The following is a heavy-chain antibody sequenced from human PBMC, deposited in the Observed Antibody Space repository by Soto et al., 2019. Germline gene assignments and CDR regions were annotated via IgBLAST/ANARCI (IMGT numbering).Heavy chain of an antibody. CDR1: GDTFTDSS. CDR3: ARDLGGYDLYGPDT. J-gene: IGHJ5*02. Sequence: ASVKVSCKTSGDTFTDSSMHWVRQAPGQGLEWMGWINLNSGDTNYAEKFRGRVTMTRDTSIITAYMELTRLKSDDTAVYYCARDLGGYDLYGPDTCGQGPLVPVSS. V-gene: IGHV1-2*02. CDR2: INLNSGDT. D-gene: IGHD5-12*01.